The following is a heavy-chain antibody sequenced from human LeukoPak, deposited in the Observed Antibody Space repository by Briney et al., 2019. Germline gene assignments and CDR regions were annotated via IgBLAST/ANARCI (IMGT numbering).Heavy chain of an antibody. V-gene: IGHV4-34*01. CDR2: INHSGST. CDR1: GGSFSGYY. D-gene: IGHD3-3*01. Sequence: SETLSLTCAVYGGSFSGYYWSWIRQPPGKGLEWIGEINHSGSTNYNPSLKSRVTISVDTSKNQFSLKLSSVTAADTAVYYCARQGAIFGVVPDVWGQGTTVTVSS. CDR3: ARQGAIFGVVPDV. J-gene: IGHJ6*02.